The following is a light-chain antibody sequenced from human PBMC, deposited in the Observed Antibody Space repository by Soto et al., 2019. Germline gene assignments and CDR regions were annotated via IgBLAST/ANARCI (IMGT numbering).Light chain of an antibody. CDR2: AAS. CDR1: QSISSY. CDR3: QQRYSTTIT. J-gene: IGKJ5*01. V-gene: IGKV1-39*01. Sequence: DIQMTQSPSSLSASVGDRVTITCRASQSISSYLNWYQQKPGKAPKLLIYAASSLQSGVPSRVSGSGSGTDVTLTISSLQPEDCATDYCQQRYSTTITFGQGTRLEIK.